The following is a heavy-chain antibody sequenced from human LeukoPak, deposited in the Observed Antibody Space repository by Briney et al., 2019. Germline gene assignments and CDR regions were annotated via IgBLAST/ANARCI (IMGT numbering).Heavy chain of an antibody. J-gene: IGHJ4*02. V-gene: IGHV1-8*01. CDR3: ARVIPAASYYFDY. D-gene: IGHD2-2*01. CDR1: GYTFTSYD. Sequence: GSVKVSCKASGYTFTSYDINWVRQATEQGLEWMGWMNPNSGNTGYAQKFQGRVTITTDESTSTAYMELSSLRSEDTAVYYCARVIPAASYYFDYWGQGTLVTVSS. CDR2: MNPNSGNT.